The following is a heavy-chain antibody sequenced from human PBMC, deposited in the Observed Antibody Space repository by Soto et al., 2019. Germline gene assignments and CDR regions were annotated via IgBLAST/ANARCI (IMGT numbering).Heavy chain of an antibody. D-gene: IGHD3-22*01. CDR2: IYSGGST. CDR3: ARENYDSSGYPFDY. V-gene: IGHV3-53*01. CDR1: GFTVSSNY. J-gene: IGHJ4*02. Sequence: TGGSLRLSCAASGFTVSSNYMSWVRQAPGKGLEWVSVIYSGGSTYYADSVKGRFTISRDNSKNTLYLQMNSLRAEDTAVYYCARENYDSSGYPFDYWGQGTLVTVSS.